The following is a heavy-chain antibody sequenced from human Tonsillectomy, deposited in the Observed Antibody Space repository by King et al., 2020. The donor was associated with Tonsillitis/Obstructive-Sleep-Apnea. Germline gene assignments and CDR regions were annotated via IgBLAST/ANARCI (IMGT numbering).Heavy chain of an antibody. D-gene: IGHD3-3*01. V-gene: IGHV5-51*01. CDR2: IYPGDSDT. CDR1: GYSFTSYW. J-gene: IGHJ5*02. Sequence: VQLVESGAEVKKPGESLKISCKGSGYSFTSYWIGWVRQMPGKGLEWMGIIYPGDSDTRYSPSFQGQVTISADKSISTAYLQWSSLKASDTAMYYCARHRPQRFLEWRGMWGGFDPWGQGTLVTVSS. CDR3: ARHRPQRFLEWRGMWGGFDP.